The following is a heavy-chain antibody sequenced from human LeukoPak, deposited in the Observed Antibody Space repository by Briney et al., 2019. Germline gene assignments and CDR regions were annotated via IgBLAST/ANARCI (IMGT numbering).Heavy chain of an antibody. V-gene: IGHV3-21*04. CDR1: GFTFSSYS. Sequence: GGSLRLSCAASGFTFSSYSMNWVRQAPGKGLEWVSSISSSSSYIYYADSVKGRFTISRDNAKNSLYLQMNSLRAEDTAVYYCTMGSSYYYYYYMDVWGKGTTVTVSS. CDR3: TMGSSYYYYYYMDV. J-gene: IGHJ6*03. D-gene: IGHD6-13*01. CDR2: ISSSSSYI.